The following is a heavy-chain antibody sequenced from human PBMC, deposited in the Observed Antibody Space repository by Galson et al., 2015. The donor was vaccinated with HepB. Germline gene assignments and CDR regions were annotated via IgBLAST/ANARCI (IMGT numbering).Heavy chain of an antibody. CDR2: ISSGSSNI. J-gene: IGHJ4*02. CDR1: GFTFSSYG. CDR3: ARDGFSSRTLDY. Sequence: SLRLSCAASGFTFSSYGMNWVRQAPGKGLQWISYISSGSSNIYYADTVKGRFTISRDNAKNSLYLQMNSLRAEDTAVYYCARDGFSSRTLDYWGQGTLVTVSS. V-gene: IGHV3-48*04. D-gene: IGHD6-13*01.